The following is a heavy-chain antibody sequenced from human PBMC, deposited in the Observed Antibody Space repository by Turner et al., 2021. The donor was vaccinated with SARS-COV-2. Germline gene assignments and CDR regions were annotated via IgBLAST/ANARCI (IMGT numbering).Heavy chain of an antibody. V-gene: IGHV3-23*01. D-gene: IGHD6-13*01. J-gene: IGHJ3*02. CDR2: ISRSVAYI. CDR3: AKEPKYSSSWEAFDI. CDR1: GFTFSNYD. Sequence: VQLLETVRGLVRPGGSLRLSCTASGFTFSNYDMNWISQAPGKGLEWVSAISRSVAYIDYVDSAKGRFTISIDDSKNTLYLQMDSLRAEDTAVYYCAKEPKYSSSWEAFDIWGRGTMVTVSS.